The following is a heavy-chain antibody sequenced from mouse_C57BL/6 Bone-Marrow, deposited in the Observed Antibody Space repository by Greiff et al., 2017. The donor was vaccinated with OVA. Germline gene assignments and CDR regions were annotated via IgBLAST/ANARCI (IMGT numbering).Heavy chain of an antibody. D-gene: IGHD1-1*01. CDR3: AREGDYGRIFFAY. CDR2: ISDGGSYT. V-gene: IGHV5-4*01. CDR1: GFTFSSYA. J-gene: IGHJ3*01. Sequence: VQLQQSGGGLVKPGGSLKLSCAASGFTFSSYAMSWVRQTPEKRLEWVATISDGGSYTYYPDNVKGRFTISRDNAKNNLYLQMSHLKSEDTAMYYCAREGDYGRIFFAYCGQGTVVTVSA.